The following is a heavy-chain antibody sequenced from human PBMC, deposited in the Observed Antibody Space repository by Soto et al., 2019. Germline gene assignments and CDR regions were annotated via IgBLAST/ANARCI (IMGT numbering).Heavy chain of an antibody. J-gene: IGHJ4*02. V-gene: IGHV1-69*01. CDR1: GGTFSSYA. D-gene: IGHD3-22*01. CDR2: IIPIFGTA. CDR3: AIGGVDYYDSSGYYSDY. Sequence: QVPLVQSGAEVKKPGSSVKVSCKASGGTFSSYAISWVRQAPGQGLEWMGGIIPIFGTANYAQKFQGRVTITADEATSTAYMELSSLRSEDTAVYYCAIGGVDYYDSSGYYSDYWGQGTLVTVSS.